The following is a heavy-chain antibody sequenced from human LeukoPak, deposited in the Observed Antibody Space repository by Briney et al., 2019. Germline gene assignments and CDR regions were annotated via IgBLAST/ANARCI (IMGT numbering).Heavy chain of an antibody. CDR1: GGSISSHY. V-gene: IGHV4-59*11. J-gene: IGHJ4*02. CDR2: LFDSVNT. Sequence: PSETLSLTCTVSGGSISSHYWSWIRQPPGKGLEWIAYLFDSVNTKDNPSLQSRLILSADTSKNQFSLRLSSVTAADTAVYYCATIKRGSIFGYFDFWGQGIKVTVSS. CDR3: ATIKRGSIFGYFDF. D-gene: IGHD5-18*01.